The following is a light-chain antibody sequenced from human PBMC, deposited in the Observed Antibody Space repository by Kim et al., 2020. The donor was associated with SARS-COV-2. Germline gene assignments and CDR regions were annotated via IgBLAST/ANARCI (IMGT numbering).Light chain of an antibody. CDR2: DAS. CDR3: QQYNNWPPFT. CDR1: QSVSSY. V-gene: IGKV3-11*01. Sequence: EIVLTQSPATLSLSPGERATLSCRASQSVSSYLAWYRQKPGQAPRLLIYDASNRATGIPARFSGSGSGTDFTLTISSLEPEDFAIYYCQQYNNWPPFTFGPGTKVDTK. J-gene: IGKJ3*01.